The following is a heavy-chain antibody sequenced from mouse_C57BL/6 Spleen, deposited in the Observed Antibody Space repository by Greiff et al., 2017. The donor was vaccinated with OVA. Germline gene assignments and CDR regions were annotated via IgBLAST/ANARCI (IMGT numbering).Heavy chain of an antibody. Sequence: EVKLMESGGGLVKPGGSLKLSCAASGFTFSSYTMSWVRQTPEKRLEWVATISGVGGNTYYPDSVKGRFTISRDNAKNTLYLQMSSLRSEDTAFYYSAKIYYDFSFDYWGQGTTLTVSS. D-gene: IGHD2-4*01. CDR1: GFTFSSYT. CDR3: AKIYYDFSFDY. CDR2: ISGVGGNT. J-gene: IGHJ2*01. V-gene: IGHV5-9*01.